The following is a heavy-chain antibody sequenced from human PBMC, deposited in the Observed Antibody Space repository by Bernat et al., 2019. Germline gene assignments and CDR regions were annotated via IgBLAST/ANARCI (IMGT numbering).Heavy chain of an antibody. Sequence: QVQLQQPGPGLVKPSQTLSLTCAISGDSVSSNSAAWNWIRQSPSRGLEWLGRTDYRSKWYNDYAVSVKSRITINPDTSKNQFSLQLNSVTPEDTAVYYCARDPLSSSGWYSYYGMDVWGQGTTVTVSS. CDR2: TDYRSKWYN. D-gene: IGHD6-19*01. CDR3: ARDPLSSSGWYSYYGMDV. CDR1: GDSVSSNSAA. V-gene: IGHV6-1*01. J-gene: IGHJ6*02.